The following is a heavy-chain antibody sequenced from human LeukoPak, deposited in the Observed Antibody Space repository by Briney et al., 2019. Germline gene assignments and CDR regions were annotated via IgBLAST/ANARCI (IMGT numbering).Heavy chain of an antibody. Sequence: SETLSLTCTVSGGSISSYYRSWIRQPPGKGLEWIGYIYYSGSTNYNPSLKSRVTISVDTSKNQFSLKLSSVTAADTAVYYCARETDAFDIWGQGTMVTVSS. CDR1: GGSISSYY. J-gene: IGHJ3*02. CDR3: ARETDAFDI. V-gene: IGHV4-59*01. CDR2: IYYSGST.